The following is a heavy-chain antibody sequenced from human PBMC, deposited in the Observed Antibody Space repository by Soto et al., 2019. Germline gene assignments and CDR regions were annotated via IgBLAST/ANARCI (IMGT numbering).Heavy chain of an antibody. V-gene: IGHV3-30-3*01. Sequence: PGGSLRLSCAASGFTFSSYAMHWVRQAPGKGLEWVAVISYDGSNKYYADSVKGRFTISRDNSKNTLYLQMNSLRAEDTAVYYCASYGSGSYPYYYYGMDVWGQGTTVTVSS. J-gene: IGHJ6*02. D-gene: IGHD3-10*01. CDR3: ASYGSGSYPYYYYGMDV. CDR1: GFTFSSYA. CDR2: ISYDGSNK.